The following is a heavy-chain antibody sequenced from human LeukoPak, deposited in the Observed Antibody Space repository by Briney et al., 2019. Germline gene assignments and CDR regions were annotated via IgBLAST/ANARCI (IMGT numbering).Heavy chain of an antibody. D-gene: IGHD3-10*01. CDR1: GFTFGDHA. CDR3: TRVRSGNDFDY. J-gene: IGHJ4*02. Sequence: PGRSLRLSCSASGFTFGDHAMSWVRQAPGKGLEWVGFIRSKGYGGTTGYAASVEGRFSLSRDDSKSFVYLQMSSLKTEDTAVYYCTRVRSGNDFDYWGQGTLVTVSS. CDR2: IRSKGYGGTT. V-gene: IGHV3-49*04.